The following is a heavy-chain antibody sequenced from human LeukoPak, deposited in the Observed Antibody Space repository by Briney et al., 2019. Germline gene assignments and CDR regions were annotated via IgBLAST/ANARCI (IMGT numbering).Heavy chain of an antibody. V-gene: IGHV1-18*01. Sequence: ASVKVSCKASGYTFTTFVISWVRQAPGQGLEWMGRISTYNGNTKYAQKLQGRVTMTTDTSTSTAYMDLRGLRSDDTAVNYCVRGDYMDVWGKGTTVTVSS. CDR2: ISTYNGNT. CDR1: GYTFTTFV. CDR3: VRGDYMDV. J-gene: IGHJ6*03.